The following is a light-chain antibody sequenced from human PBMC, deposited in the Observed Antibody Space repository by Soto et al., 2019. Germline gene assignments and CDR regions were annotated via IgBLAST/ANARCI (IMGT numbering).Light chain of an antibody. CDR1: SSNIGNNF. V-gene: IGLV1-51*02. J-gene: IGLJ3*02. CDR2: SDD. CDR3: GTWDSSLSAGV. Sequence: QSVLTQPPSASGTPGQKVTISCSGGSSNIGNNFVSWYQQLPGTAPKLLIYSDDQRPSGVPDRVSGSKSGTSATLGITGLQTGDEADYYCGTWDSSLSAGVFGGGTKLTVL.